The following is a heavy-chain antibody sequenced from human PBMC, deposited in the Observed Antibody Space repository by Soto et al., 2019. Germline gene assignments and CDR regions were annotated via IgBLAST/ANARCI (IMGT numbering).Heavy chain of an antibody. Sequence: QVQLQESGPGLVKPSETLSLTATVSGASISSTGFYWSWIRQPPGKGLEWIGYIYSSGSTTYNSSLKRRVTISLDTSNNQVSLNLTSVTAADTAMYYCARTTGSRSLDVWGHGTMVSVSS. CDR3: ARTTGSRSLDV. J-gene: IGHJ3*01. CDR2: IYSSGST. D-gene: IGHD3-9*01. V-gene: IGHV4-61*08. CDR1: GASISSTGFY.